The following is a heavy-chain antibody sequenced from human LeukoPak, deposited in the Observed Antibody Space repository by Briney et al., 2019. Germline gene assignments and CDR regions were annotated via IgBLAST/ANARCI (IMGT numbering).Heavy chain of an antibody. CDR2: IYPGDSDT. Sequence: GGALEISCQGSGCSFTSYWIGWGRQMPGKGLEGMGIIYPGDSDTRYSPSVQGQVTISADKSISTAELEGSNLEAWDTAMYYCARPADCSGGSCYSFAFDIWGQGTMVTVSS. CDR1: GCSFTSYW. V-gene: IGHV5-51*01. D-gene: IGHD2-15*01. CDR3: ARPADCSGGSCYSFAFDI. J-gene: IGHJ3*02.